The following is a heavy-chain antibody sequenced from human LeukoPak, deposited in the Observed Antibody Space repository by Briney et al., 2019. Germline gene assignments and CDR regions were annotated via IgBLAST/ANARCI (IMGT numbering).Heavy chain of an antibody. D-gene: IGHD3-10*01. CDR2: INHSGST. CDR1: GGSFSGYY. J-gene: IGHJ4*02. Sequence: SETLSLTCAVYGGSFSGYYWSWIRQPPGKGLEWIGEINHSGSTNYNPSLKSRVTISADTSKNQFSLKLSSVTAADTAVYYCARASGGYPNYFDYWGQGTLVTVSS. CDR3: ARASGGYPNYFDY. V-gene: IGHV4-34*01.